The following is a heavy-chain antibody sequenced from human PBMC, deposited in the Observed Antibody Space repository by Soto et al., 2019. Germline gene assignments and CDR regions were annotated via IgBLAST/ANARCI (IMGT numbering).Heavy chain of an antibody. D-gene: IGHD5-18*01. V-gene: IGHV4-38-2*02. J-gene: IGHJ5*02. CDR3: ARDFSYDNWFDP. CDR2: IYHSGST. CDR1: GYSISSGYY. Sequence: SETLSLTCAVSGYSISSGYYWGWIRQPPGKGLEWIGSIYHSGSTYYNPSLKSRVTISVDTSKNQFSLKLSSVTAADTAVYYCARDFSYDNWFDPWGQGTLVTV.